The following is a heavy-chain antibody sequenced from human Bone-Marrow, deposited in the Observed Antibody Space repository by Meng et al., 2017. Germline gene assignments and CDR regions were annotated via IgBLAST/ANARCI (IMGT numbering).Heavy chain of an antibody. CDR2: INTSGGST. V-gene: IGHV1-46*01. Sequence: QGQVVQVGADVEKPGASVKVSCKASGYTFPDYWLHWVRRAPGQGLEWMGIINTSGGSTSYAQKFQGRVTMTRDTSTSTVYMELSSLRSEDTAVYYCARDQAKMEGFDYWGQGTLVTVSS. CDR3: ARDQAKMEGFDY. CDR1: GYTFPDYW. D-gene: IGHD5-24*01. J-gene: IGHJ4*02.